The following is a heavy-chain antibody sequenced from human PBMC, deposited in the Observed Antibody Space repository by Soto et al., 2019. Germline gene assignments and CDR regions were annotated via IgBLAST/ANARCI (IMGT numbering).Heavy chain of an antibody. CDR2: IIPIFGTA. D-gene: IGHD2-2*01. V-gene: IGHV1-69*13. J-gene: IGHJ6*02. CDR3: ARHVPAAGYYYGMDV. CDR1: GGTFSSYA. Sequence: GASLKVSCKASGGTFSSYAISWVRQAPGQGLEWMGGIIPIFGTANYAQKFQGRVTITADESTSTAYMELSSLRSEDTAVYYCARHVPAAGYYYGMDVWGQGTTVTVSS.